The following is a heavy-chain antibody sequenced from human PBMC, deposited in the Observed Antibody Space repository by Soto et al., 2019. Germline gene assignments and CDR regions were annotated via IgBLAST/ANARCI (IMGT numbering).Heavy chain of an antibody. Sequence: QVQLVESGGGVVQPGRSLGLSCAASGFTFKNYGMHWFRQAPGKGLEWVAVIFYDESKEYYADSVKGRFTISRDNSKNTLFLQMNTLRAEGTAVYYCARDIRSTYFDSWGQGTLVTVSS. V-gene: IGHV3-33*01. CDR1: GFTFKNYG. CDR2: IFYDESKE. D-gene: IGHD2-21*01. J-gene: IGHJ4*02. CDR3: ARDIRSTYFDS.